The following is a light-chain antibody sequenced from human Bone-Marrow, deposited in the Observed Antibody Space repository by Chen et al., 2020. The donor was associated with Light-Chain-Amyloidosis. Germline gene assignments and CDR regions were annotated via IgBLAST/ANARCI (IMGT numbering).Light chain of an antibody. J-gene: IGKJ4*01. V-gene: IGKV3-20*01. CDR3: QQYGTSPVT. Sequence: EIVLTQSPGTLSLSPGEGANLSCRASQTISSNYLTWYQQKFGQAPRLLIYGSSSRATGIPDRFTGSGSGTDFTITINRLEPEDFAMYYCQQYGTSPVTFGGGTKVEIK. CDR2: GSS. CDR1: QTISSNY.